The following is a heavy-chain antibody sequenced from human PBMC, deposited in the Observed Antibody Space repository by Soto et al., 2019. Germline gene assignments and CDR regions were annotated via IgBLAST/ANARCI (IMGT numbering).Heavy chain of an antibody. CDR2: ISAYNGNT. CDR1: GYTFTSYG. Sequence: ASVKVSCKASGYTFTSYGISWVRQAPGQGLEWMGWISAYNGNTNYAQKLQGRVTMTTDTSTSTAYMELRSLRSDDTAVYYCARAFRQGITASSAQIYYYYYGMDVWVQGTTVTVYS. J-gene: IGHJ6*02. V-gene: IGHV1-18*01. CDR3: ARAFRQGITASSAQIYYYYYGMDV. D-gene: IGHD1-20*01.